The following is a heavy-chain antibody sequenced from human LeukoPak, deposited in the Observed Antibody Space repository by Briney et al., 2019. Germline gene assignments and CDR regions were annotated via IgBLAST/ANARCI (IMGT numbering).Heavy chain of an antibody. D-gene: IGHD2-2*01. Sequence: GGSLRLSCAASGFTFSSYAMSWVRQAPGKGLEWVSAISGSGGSTYYADSVKGRFTISRDNSKNTLYLQMNSLRAEDTAVYYCARTDIVVVPAATGDYYYYGMDVWGQGTTVTVSS. CDR2: ISGSGGST. V-gene: IGHV3-23*01. J-gene: IGHJ6*02. CDR3: ARTDIVVVPAATGDYYYYGMDV. CDR1: GFTFSSYA.